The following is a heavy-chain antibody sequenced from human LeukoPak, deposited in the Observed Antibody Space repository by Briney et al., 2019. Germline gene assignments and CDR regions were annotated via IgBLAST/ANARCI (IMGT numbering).Heavy chain of an antibody. J-gene: IGHJ4*02. CDR3: ARAGEYTYGAR. D-gene: IGHD5-18*01. CDR2: INQDGSQK. Sequence: GGSLRLSCATSGLTFSNYWMSWVRQAPGKGLAWVANINQDGSQKYYVDSVKGRFTISRDNAKNSLYLQMNSLRAEDTAVYYCARAGEYTYGARWGQGTLVTVSS. V-gene: IGHV3-7*01. CDR1: GLTFSNYW.